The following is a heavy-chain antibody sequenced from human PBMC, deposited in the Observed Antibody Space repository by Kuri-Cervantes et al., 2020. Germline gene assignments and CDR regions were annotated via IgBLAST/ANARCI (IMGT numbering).Heavy chain of an antibody. D-gene: IGHD6-19*01. CDR2: VYYSGST. CDR1: GDSISSKSFY. V-gene: IGHV4-39*01. CDR3: ARGRRTRAVAGTHDY. Sequence: SETLSLTCSVSGDSISSKSFYWGWIRQPPGKGLEWIGSVYYSGSTYYNPSLKSRVTISVDTSKNQFSLKLSSVTAADTAVYYRARGRRTRAVAGTHDYWGQGTLVTVSS. J-gene: IGHJ4*02.